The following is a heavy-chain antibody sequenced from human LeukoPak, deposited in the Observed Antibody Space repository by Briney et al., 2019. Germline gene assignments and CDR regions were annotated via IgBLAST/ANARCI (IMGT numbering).Heavy chain of an antibody. J-gene: IGHJ4*02. D-gene: IGHD1-26*01. CDR2: INPSGGGT. CDR1: GYTFTSYY. V-gene: IGHV1-46*01. Sequence: ASVKVSCKASGYTFTSYYMHWVRQAPGQGLEWMGIINPSGGGTSYAQKFQGRVTMTRDTSTSTVYMELSSLRSEDTAVYYCARESGAGHFDYWGQGTLVTVSS. CDR3: ARESGAGHFDY.